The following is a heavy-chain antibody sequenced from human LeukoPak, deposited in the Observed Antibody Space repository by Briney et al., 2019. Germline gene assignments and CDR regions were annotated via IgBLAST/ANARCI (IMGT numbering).Heavy chain of an antibody. CDR2: ITKDGSEK. V-gene: IGHV3-7*01. Sequence: PGGSLRLSCAASGFSFSNYWMSWVRQAPGKGLEWVAHITKDGSEKYYVDSVKGRFTISRGNAKNSLFLQMGSLTVEDTAVYYCARDKVTYWGQGTLVTVSS. CDR1: GFSFSNYW. J-gene: IGHJ4*02. CDR3: ARDKVTY.